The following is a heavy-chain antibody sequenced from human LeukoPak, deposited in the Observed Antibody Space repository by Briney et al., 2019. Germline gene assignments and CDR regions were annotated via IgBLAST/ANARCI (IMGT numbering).Heavy chain of an antibody. V-gene: IGHV1-24*01. CDR1: GYTRTELS. J-gene: IGHJ4*02. D-gene: IGHD6-13*01. CDR3: ATYGGLIAAAGSDY. Sequence: ASVTVSCKVSGYTRTELSMHWVRHPPGKGREGMGGFDPEDGETIYAQKLQGRVTMTEDTSTDTAYMELSSLRSEDTAVYYCATYGGLIAAAGSDYWGQGTLVTVSS. CDR2: FDPEDGET.